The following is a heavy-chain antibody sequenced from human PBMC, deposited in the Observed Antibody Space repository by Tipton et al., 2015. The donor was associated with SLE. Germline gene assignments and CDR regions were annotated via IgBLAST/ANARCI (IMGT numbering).Heavy chain of an antibody. CDR1: GYSISSGYY. CDR3: ATCQQDDAFDI. J-gene: IGHJ3*02. CDR2: IYHSGST. Sequence: TLSLTCAVSGYSISSGYYWGWFRQPPGKGLEWIGGIYHSGSTYYNPSLKSRVTISVDTSKNQFSLKLSSVTAADTAVYYCATCQQDDAFDIWGQGTMVTVSS. V-gene: IGHV4-38-2*01. D-gene: IGHD6-13*01.